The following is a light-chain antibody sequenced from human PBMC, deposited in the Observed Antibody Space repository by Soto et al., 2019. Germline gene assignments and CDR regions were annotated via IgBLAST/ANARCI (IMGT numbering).Light chain of an antibody. CDR2: TNN. V-gene: IGLV1-47*01. CDR1: SSNIGSNY. J-gene: IGLJ2*01. Sequence: QSVLTQPPSASGTPGQRVTISCSGSSSNIGSNYVYWYQQLPGTAPKLLIYTNNQRPSGVPDRFSGSKSGTSASLAISGLRSEDEADYYCAAWDDPLSGPAVVFGGGTKLTVL. CDR3: AAWDDPLSGPAVV.